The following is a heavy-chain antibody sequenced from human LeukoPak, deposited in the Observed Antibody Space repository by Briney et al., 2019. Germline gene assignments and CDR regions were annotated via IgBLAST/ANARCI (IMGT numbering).Heavy chain of an antibody. D-gene: IGHD3-22*01. V-gene: IGHV3-30*18. CDR1: GFTFSSYA. CDR2: ISYDGTNK. J-gene: IGHJ6*02. Sequence: GGSLRLSCAASGFTFSSYAMHWVRQAPGKGPEWVAVISYDGTNKLYADSVKGRFTISRDISENTVYLQMNSLRAEDTAVYYCAKDYGWYYRSSLYYYGMDGWGQGTTVTVSS. CDR3: AKDYGWYYRSSLYYYGMDG.